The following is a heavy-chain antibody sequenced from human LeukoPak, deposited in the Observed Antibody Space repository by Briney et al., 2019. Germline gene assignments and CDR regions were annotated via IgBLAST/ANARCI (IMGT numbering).Heavy chain of an antibody. CDR1: GFTFSSYA. Sequence: GGSLRLSCAASGFTFSSYAMMWVRQAPGKRLEWISSITGSGDDTYYADSVRGRFTISRDNSDNTLYLQVNSLRAEDTAVYFCVKGFVHPTYYFDYWGQGTLVT. CDR2: ITGSGDDT. J-gene: IGHJ4*02. CDR3: VKGFVHPTYYFDY. V-gene: IGHV3-23*01. D-gene: IGHD3-10*01.